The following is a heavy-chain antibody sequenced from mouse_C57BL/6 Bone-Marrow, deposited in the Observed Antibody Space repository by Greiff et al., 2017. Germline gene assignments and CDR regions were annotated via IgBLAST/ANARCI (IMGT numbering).Heavy chain of an antibody. D-gene: IGHD2-5*01. Sequence: QVQLQQPGAELVKPGASVKLSCKASGYTFTSYWMQWVNQRPGQGLEWIGEIDLSDSYTNYNQKFKGKATLTVATSSSTAYMQLSSLTSEDSAVYYCARRGYSNHETYWGQGTLVTVSA. J-gene: IGHJ3*01. CDR3: ARRGYSNHETY. CDR1: GYTFTSYW. V-gene: IGHV1-50*01. CDR2: IDLSDSYT.